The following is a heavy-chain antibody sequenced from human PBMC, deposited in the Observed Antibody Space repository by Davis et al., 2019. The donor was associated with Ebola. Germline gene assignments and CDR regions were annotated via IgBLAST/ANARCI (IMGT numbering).Heavy chain of an antibody. J-gene: IGHJ4*02. CDR1: GGSFSAYH. V-gene: IGHV4-34*01. Sequence: PSETLSLTCAVYGGSFSAYHWSWIRQPPGKGLEWIGEINHSGSTNYNPSLKSRVTISVDTSKNQFSLKLSSVTAADTAVYYCATYDIAARIDYWGQGTLVTVSS. CDR2: INHSGST. CDR3: ATYDIAARIDY. D-gene: IGHD6-6*01.